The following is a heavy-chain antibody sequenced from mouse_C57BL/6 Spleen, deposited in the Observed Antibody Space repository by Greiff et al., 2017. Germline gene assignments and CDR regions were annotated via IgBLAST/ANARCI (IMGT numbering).Heavy chain of an antibody. V-gene: IGHV1-59*01. J-gene: IGHJ2*01. CDR3: AHPELYYCDS. D-gene: IGHD4-1*01. CDR1: GYTFTSYW. Sequence: QVQLQQPGAELVRPGTSVKLSCKASGYTFTSYWMHWVKQRPGQGLEWIGVIDPSDSYTNYNQKFKGKAPLTVDTSSSTAYMQLSSLTSEYSAVYYCAHPELYYCDSWGPGTTLSVSS. CDR2: IDPSDSYT.